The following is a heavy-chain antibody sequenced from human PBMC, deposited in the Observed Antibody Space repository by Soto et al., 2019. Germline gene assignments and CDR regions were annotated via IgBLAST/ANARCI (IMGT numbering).Heavy chain of an antibody. D-gene: IGHD2-21*01. V-gene: IGHV4-34*01. J-gene: IGHJ5*02. CDR1: GGSFSGYY. Sequence: SETLSLTCAVYGGSFSGYYWSWIRQPPGKGLEWIGEINHSGSTNYNPSLKSRVTISVDTSKNQFSLKLSSVTAADTAVYYCATLEAHQTSSIWFDPWGQGTLVTVSS. CDR3: ATLEAHQTSSIWFDP. CDR2: INHSGST.